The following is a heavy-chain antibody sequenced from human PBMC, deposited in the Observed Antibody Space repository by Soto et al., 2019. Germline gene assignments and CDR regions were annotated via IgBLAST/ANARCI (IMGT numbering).Heavy chain of an antibody. CDR3: VRDGTKTLRDWFDP. Sequence: SETLSLTCTVSGASISGFYWSWVRKSAGKGLEWIGRIYATGTTDYNPSLKSRVMMSVDTSKKQFSLKLRSVTAADTAVYYCVRDGTKTLRDWFDPWGQGISVTVSS. CDR1: GASISGFY. V-gene: IGHV4-4*07. J-gene: IGHJ5*02. CDR2: IYATGTT. D-gene: IGHD1-1*01.